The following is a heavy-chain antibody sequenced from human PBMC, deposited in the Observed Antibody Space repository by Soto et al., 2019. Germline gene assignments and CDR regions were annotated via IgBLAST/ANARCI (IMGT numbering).Heavy chain of an antibody. Sequence: GGSLRLSCAASGFTFSSYAMHWVRQAPGKGLEWVAVISYDGSNKYYADSVKGRFTISRDNSKNTLYLQMNSLRAEDTAVYYCVRDRNGYFDYWGQGTLVTVSS. J-gene: IGHJ4*02. D-gene: IGHD2-8*01. V-gene: IGHV3-30-3*01. CDR2: ISYDGSNK. CDR3: VRDRNGYFDY. CDR1: GFTFSSYA.